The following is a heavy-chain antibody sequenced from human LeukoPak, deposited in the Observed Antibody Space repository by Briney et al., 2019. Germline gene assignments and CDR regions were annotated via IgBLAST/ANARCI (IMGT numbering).Heavy chain of an antibody. CDR1: GGSISSSSYY. V-gene: IGHV4-39*07. J-gene: IGHJ4*02. Sequence: SETLSLTCTVSGGSISSSSYYWGWIRQPPGKGLEWIGSIYYSGSTYYNLSLKSRVTISVDTSKNQFSLKLSSVTAADTAVYYCARDYRAAAYYFDYWGQGTLVTVSS. CDR2: IYYSGST. D-gene: IGHD2-2*01. CDR3: ARDYRAAAYYFDY.